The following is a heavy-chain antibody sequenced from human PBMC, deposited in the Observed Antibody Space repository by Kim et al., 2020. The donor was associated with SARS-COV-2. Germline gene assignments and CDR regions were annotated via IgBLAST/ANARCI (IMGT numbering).Heavy chain of an antibody. V-gene: IGHV3-30*18. Sequence: GGSLRLSCAASGFTFSSYSMHWVRQAPGKGLEWVAVISYDGSNKYYADSVKGRFTISRDNSKNTLYLQMNSLRDEDTAVYYCAKGAYYGSVSSFDYWGQGTLVTVSS. CDR1: GFTFSSYS. J-gene: IGHJ4*02. CDR3: AKGAYYGSVSSFDY. D-gene: IGHD3-10*01. CDR2: ISYDGSNK.